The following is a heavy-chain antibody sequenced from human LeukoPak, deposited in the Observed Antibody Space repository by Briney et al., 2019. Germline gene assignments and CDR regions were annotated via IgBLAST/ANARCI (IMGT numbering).Heavy chain of an antibody. J-gene: IGHJ3*02. CDR2: IIPIFGTA. CDR3: ARVGRMGAFDI. D-gene: IGHD1-26*01. CDR1: GGTFSSYA. Sequence: SVKVSCKASGGTFSSYAISWVRQAPGQGLEWMGGIIPIFGTANYAQKLQGRVTMTTDTSTSTAYMELRSLRSDDTAVYYCARVGRMGAFDIWGQGTMVTVSS. V-gene: IGHV1-69*05.